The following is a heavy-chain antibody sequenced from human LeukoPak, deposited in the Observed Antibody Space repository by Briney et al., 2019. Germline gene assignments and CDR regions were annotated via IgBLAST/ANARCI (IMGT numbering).Heavy chain of an antibody. CDR1: GFTFSSYA. V-gene: IGHV3-30-3*01. CDR3: ARDKTDYFDY. J-gene: IGHJ4*02. Sequence: RSXRLSCAASGFTFSSYAMHWVRQAPGKGLEWVAVISYDGSNKYYADSVKGRFTISRDNSKNTLYLQMNSLRAEDTAVYYCARDKTDYFDYWGQGTLVTVSS. CDR2: ISYDGSNK.